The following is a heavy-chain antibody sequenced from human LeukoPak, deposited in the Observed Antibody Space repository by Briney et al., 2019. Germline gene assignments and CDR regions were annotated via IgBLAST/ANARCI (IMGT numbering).Heavy chain of an antibody. CDR2: LYYDGTT. V-gene: IGHV4-39*01. J-gene: IGHJ4*02. CDR3: AIVRSSSSYYFDY. CDR1: GGSISGSTYY. D-gene: IGHD6-6*01. Sequence: TSETLSLTCTVSGGSISGSTYYWGYIRQPPGKGLEWIGSLYYDGTTNYNPSLKSRVTISVDTSKNQFSLKLSSVTAADTAVYYCAIVRSSSSYYFDYWGQGTLVTVSS.